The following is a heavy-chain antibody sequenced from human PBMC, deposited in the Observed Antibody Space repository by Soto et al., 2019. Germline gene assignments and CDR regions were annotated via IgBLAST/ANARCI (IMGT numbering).Heavy chain of an antibody. CDR3: AKSMHYYDSSGSSMDL. J-gene: IGHJ6*02. D-gene: IGHD3-22*01. Sequence: QVQLVESGGGVVQPGRSLRLSCAASGFTFSSYGMHWVRQAPGKGLEWVAVISYDGSNKYYADSVKGRFTISRDHSKNTLYLQMNSLRAEDTAVYYCAKSMHYYDSSGSSMDLWGQGTKVNVSS. V-gene: IGHV3-30*18. CDR1: GFTFSSYG. CDR2: ISYDGSNK.